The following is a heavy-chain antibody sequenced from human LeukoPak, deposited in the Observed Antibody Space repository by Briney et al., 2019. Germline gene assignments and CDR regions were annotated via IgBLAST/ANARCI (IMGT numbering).Heavy chain of an antibody. V-gene: IGHV3-23*01. D-gene: IGHD1-14*01. Sequence: GGSLRLSCAASGFTFPSYAMDWVRQAPGKGLEWVSGIGAGGGRTKIADSVKGRFTISRDNSKNTLFLQMDSLRPDDTAIYYCARADGDHLFYYYMDVWGKGTTVTVSS. CDR3: ARADGDHLFYYYMDV. CDR2: IGAGGGRT. CDR1: GFTFPSYA. J-gene: IGHJ6*03.